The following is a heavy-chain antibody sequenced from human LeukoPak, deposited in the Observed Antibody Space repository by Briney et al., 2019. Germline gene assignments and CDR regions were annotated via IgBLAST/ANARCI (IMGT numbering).Heavy chain of an antibody. V-gene: IGHV3-30-3*01. CDR2: ISYDGSNK. D-gene: IGHD2-2*01. Sequence: GGSLRLSCAASGFTFSSYAMHWVRQAPGKGLEWVAVISYDGSNKYYADSVKGRFTISRDNSKNTLYLQMNSLRAEDTAVYYCARVGPVVVDYWGQGTLVTVSS. J-gene: IGHJ4*02. CDR3: ARVGPVVVDY. CDR1: GFTFSSYA.